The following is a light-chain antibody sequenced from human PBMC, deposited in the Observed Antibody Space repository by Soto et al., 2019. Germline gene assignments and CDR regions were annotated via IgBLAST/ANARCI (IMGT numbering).Light chain of an antibody. Sequence: DIQMTQSPSTLSASVGDRVTITCRASQSISTWLAWYQQKPGKAPYLLIYKAPSLEGGVPSRFSGSGSGTEFNITISSLQPDDFATYNCQQYNAYPLTFGGGTTVQIK. J-gene: IGKJ4*01. CDR1: QSISTW. CDR3: QQYNAYPLT. CDR2: KAP. V-gene: IGKV1-5*03.